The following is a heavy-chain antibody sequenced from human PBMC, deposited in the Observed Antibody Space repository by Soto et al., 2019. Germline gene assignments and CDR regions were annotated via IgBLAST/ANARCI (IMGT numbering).Heavy chain of an antibody. J-gene: IGHJ6*02. CDR2: ISGSGGST. CDR3: AKRIAAARTNALDV. V-gene: IGHV3-23*01. CDR1: GSTFSSYA. D-gene: IGHD6-13*01. Sequence: EVQLLESGGGLVRPGGSLRLSCAAFGSTFSSYAMSWVRQAPGKGLEWVSSISGSGGSTYYADSVKGRFTVSRDNSKNTLYLRMNSLRAEDTVVYYCAKRIAAARTNALDVWGQGTTVTVSS.